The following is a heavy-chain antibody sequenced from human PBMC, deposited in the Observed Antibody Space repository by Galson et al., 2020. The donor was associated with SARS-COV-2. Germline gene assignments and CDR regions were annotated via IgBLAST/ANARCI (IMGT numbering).Heavy chain of an antibody. J-gene: IGHJ6*03. CDR1: GFTFSDHG. Sequence: LGESLKISCAASGFTFSDHGMHWVRQAPGKGLEWVALIWHDGSNEYFADSVKGRFTISRDNSENILYLQMNSLRAEDSAVYYCARALVQLGGYFYSMDVWGQGTTVAVSS. D-gene: IGHD6-6*01. CDR3: ARALVQLGGYFYSMDV. CDR2: IWHDGSNE. V-gene: IGHV3-33*01.